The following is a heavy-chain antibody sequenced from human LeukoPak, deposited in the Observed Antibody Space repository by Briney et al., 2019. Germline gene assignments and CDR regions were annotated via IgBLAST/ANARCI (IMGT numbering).Heavy chain of an antibody. CDR1: GYTFTSYG. Sequence: EASVKVSCKASGYTFTSYGISWVRQAPGQGVEWMGWISAYNGNTNYAQKLQGRVTMTTDTSTSTAYMELRSLRSDDTAVYYCARDSGYENYYYYGMDVWGQGTTVTVSS. D-gene: IGHD5-12*01. V-gene: IGHV1-18*01. J-gene: IGHJ6*02. CDR2: ISAYNGNT. CDR3: ARDSGYENYYYYGMDV.